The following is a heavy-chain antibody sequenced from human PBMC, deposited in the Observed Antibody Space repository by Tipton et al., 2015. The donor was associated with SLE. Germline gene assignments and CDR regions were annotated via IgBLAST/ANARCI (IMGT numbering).Heavy chain of an antibody. CDR1: GGSIDYHF. V-gene: IGHV4-59*04. CDR3: AGGGGSYYDY. D-gene: IGHD1-26*01. J-gene: IGHJ4*02. CDR2: IHYSGKT. Sequence: TLSLTCTVSGGSIDYHFWSWIRQTPGKGLEYIGFIHYSGKTDSHPPLKSRVTMSVDTSKNQFSLRLSSVTAADTAVYYCAGGGGSYYDYWGQGTLVTVSS.